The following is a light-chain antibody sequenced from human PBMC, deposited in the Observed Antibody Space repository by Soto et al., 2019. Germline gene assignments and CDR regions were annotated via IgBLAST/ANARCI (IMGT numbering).Light chain of an antibody. CDR1: SSNVGSNT. CDR2: NNN. Sequence: QSVLTQPPSVSGTPGQRVTISCSGSSSNVGSNTVHWYQQVPGTAPKLLIFNNNQRPSGVPDRFSGSTSGTSASLAISGLQSEDKSDYYCATWDDSLNAYVFGTGTKVTVL. V-gene: IGLV1-44*01. J-gene: IGLJ1*01. CDR3: ATWDDSLNAYV.